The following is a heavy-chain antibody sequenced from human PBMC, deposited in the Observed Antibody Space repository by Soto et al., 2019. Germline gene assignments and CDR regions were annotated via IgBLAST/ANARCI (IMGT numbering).Heavy chain of an antibody. CDR2: VFYRVSS. V-gene: IGHV4-59*03. CDR3: AIRGRQDSDFLSRHHVVGAFHI. Sequence: QVQLQQSGPGLVRPSETLSLTCTVSGASITTYSWNWIRQSPGKGLEWIGHVFYRVSSDSAPSLRCRVSVSVDTSKDQVALRLRSVTAAETLVYYCAIRGRQDSDFLSRHHVVGAFHIWGQGTPVTVSS. J-gene: IGHJ3*02. CDR1: GASITTYS. D-gene: IGHD3-9*01.